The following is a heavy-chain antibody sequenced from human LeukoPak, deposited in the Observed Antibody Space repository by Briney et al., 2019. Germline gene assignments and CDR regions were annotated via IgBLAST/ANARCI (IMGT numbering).Heavy chain of an antibody. D-gene: IGHD1-26*01. V-gene: IGHV4-39*01. Sequence: SETLSLTCTVSGGSISSNAYYWAWIRQPPGKGLEWIGSIYSSVSTYYNPFLKSRVTISVDTSKNQFSLRPSSVTAADTALYYCAYSGSYGHLGYWGQGIPVTVSS. CDR2: IYSSVST. CDR1: GGSISSNAYY. CDR3: AYSGSYGHLGY. J-gene: IGHJ4*02.